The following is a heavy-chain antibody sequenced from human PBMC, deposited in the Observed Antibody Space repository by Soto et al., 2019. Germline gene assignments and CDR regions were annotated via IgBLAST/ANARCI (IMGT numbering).Heavy chain of an antibody. J-gene: IGHJ3*02. V-gene: IGHV5-51*01. Sequence: PGESLKISCKGSGYSFTSYWIGWVRQMPGKGLEWMGIIYPGDSDTRYSPSFQGQVTISADKSISTAYLQWSSLKASDTAMYYCARRRSSGWYRDVAFDIWGQGTMVTVSS. CDR1: GYSFTSYW. CDR2: IYPGDSDT. CDR3: ARRRSSGWYRDVAFDI. D-gene: IGHD6-19*01.